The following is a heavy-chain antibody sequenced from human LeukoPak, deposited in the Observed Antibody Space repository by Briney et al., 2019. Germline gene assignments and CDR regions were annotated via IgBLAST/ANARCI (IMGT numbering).Heavy chain of an antibody. Sequence: GGSLRLSCAASGFTFSSSWMYWVRQAPGKGLVWVSRINSDESTTTYADSVKGRFTISRDNAKNTLYLQMNSLRVEDTAVYYCARGLVPGFLDYWGQGTPVTVSS. J-gene: IGHJ4*02. D-gene: IGHD4-11*01. CDR3: ARGLVPGFLDY. CDR1: GFTFSSSW. V-gene: IGHV3-74*01. CDR2: INSDESTT.